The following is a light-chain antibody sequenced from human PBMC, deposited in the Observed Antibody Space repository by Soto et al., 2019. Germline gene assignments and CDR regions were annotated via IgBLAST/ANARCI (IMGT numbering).Light chain of an antibody. CDR1: SSDVGSYNL. J-gene: IGLJ1*01. V-gene: IGLV2-14*02. Sequence: QSALTQPASVSGSPGQSITISCTGTSSDVGSYNLVSWYQQHPGKAPKLMIYEGSKRPSGVSNRFSGSKSGNTASLTVSGLQAADEADYFCKSYAGSNTYVFGRGTKVTVL. CDR2: EGS. CDR3: KSYAGSNTYV.